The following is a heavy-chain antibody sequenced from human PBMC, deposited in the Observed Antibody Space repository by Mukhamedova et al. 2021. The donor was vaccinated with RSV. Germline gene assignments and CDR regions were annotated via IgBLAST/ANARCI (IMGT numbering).Heavy chain of an antibody. D-gene: IGHD2-2*03. CDR2: IAYDGVSK. CDR3: ARGENVGYCKSTSCPDVGAFDT. V-gene: IGHV3-30*03. Sequence: VAVIAYDGVSKYYADSVQGRFTLARDNPKQTLYLQMNSLRTEDTAVYYCARGENVGYCKSTSCPDVGAFDTWCHGTMVTVSS. J-gene: IGHJ3*02.